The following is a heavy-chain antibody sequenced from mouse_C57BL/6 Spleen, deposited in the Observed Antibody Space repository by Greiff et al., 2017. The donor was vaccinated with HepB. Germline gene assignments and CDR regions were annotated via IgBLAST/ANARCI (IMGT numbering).Heavy chain of an antibody. V-gene: IGHV14-1*01. Sequence: EVMLVESGAELVRPGASVKLSCTASGFNIKDYYMHWVKQRPEQGLEWIGRIDPEDGDTEYAPKFQGKATMTADTSSNTAYLQLSSLTSEDTAVYYCTRTGMSYYYAMDYWGQGTSVTVSS. J-gene: IGHJ4*01. CDR2: IDPEDGDT. D-gene: IGHD4-1*01. CDR1: GFNIKDYY. CDR3: TRTGMSYYYAMDY.